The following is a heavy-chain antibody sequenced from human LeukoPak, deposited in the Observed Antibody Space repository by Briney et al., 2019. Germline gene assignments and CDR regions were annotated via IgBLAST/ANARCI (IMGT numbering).Heavy chain of an antibody. V-gene: IGHV3-23*01. CDR3: AIDPIGDRPNLHGFDP. Sequence: GGSLRLSCAASGFTFSSYAMSWVRQAPGKGLEWVSAISGSGGSTYYADSVKGRFTISRDNSKNTLYLQMNSLRAEDTAVYYCAIDPIGDRPNLHGFDPWGQGTLVTVSS. CDR2: ISGSGGST. CDR1: GFTFSSYA. J-gene: IGHJ5*02. D-gene: IGHD2-21*02.